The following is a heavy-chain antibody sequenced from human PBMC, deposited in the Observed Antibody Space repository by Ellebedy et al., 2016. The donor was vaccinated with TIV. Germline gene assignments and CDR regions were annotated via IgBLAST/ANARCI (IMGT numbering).Heavy chain of an antibody. CDR3: ARTDPWQPSDD. D-gene: IGHD2-21*02. CDR2: VFYSGSP. V-gene: IGHV4-39*01. J-gene: IGHJ4*02. Sequence: MPSETLSLTCSVSGGSVSSTRYYWAWIRQPPGKGLEYIGSVFYSGSPYYNPSFKSRVPLSADTSKNQFSLNLRTVTAADTAVYYCARTDPWQPSDDWGQGILVSVSS. CDR1: GGSVSSTRYY.